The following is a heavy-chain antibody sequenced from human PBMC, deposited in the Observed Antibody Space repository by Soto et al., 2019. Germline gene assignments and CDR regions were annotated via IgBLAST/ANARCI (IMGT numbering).Heavy chain of an antibody. D-gene: IGHD2-15*01. Sequence: GGSLRLSCAASGFTFSSYAMSWVRQAPGKGLEWVSAISGSVGSTYYADSVKGRFTISRDNSKNTLYLQMNSLRAEDTAVYYCAKLNVVVVAAMGYWGQGTLVTVSS. CDR3: AKLNVVVVAAMGY. J-gene: IGHJ4*02. V-gene: IGHV3-23*01. CDR1: GFTFSSYA. CDR2: ISGSVGST.